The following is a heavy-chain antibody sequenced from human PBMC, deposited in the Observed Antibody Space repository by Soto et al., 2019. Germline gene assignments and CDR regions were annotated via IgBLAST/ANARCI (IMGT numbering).Heavy chain of an antibody. J-gene: IGHJ3*02. CDR2: IYYSGST. CDR3: ERARLRAVYAFDI. V-gene: IGHV4-31*01. D-gene: IGHD4-17*01. Sequence: QVQLQESDAGLVKASQTQSLTCTVSGGSVSSGAYYWTWIRQRPGKGLEWIGYIYYSGSTYYSTSLKSQLSITLDTSKNQFSLRMSSVTAAATAMYYCERARLRAVYAFDIWGQGTMVTVSS. CDR1: GGSVSSGAYY.